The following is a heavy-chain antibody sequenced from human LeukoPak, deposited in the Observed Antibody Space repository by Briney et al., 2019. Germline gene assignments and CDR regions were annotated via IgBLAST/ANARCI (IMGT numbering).Heavy chain of an antibody. CDR1: GFTFSSYA. CDR2: IIPIFGTA. V-gene: IGHV1-69*01. Sequence: PGGSLRLSCAASGFTFSSYAISWVRQAPGQGLEWMGGIIPIFGTANYAQKFQGRVTITADESTSTAYMELSSLRSEDTAVYYCARGHAPHDTVVSPASLDYWGQGTLVTVSS. J-gene: IGHJ4*02. D-gene: IGHD4-23*01. CDR3: ARGHAPHDTVVSPASLDY.